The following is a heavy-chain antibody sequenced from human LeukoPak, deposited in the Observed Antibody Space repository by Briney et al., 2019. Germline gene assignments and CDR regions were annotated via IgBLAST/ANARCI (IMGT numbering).Heavy chain of an antibody. CDR3: ARVANGYYDSSGYNDY. V-gene: IGHV1-18*01. D-gene: IGHD3-22*01. Sequence: ASVKVSCKASGYTFTSYGISWVRQAPGQGLEWMGWISAYNGNTNYAQKLQGRVTMTTDTSTSTAYMELRSLRSDDTAVYYCARVANGYYDSSGYNDYWGQGTLVTVSS. J-gene: IGHJ4*02. CDR2: ISAYNGNT. CDR1: GYTFTSYG.